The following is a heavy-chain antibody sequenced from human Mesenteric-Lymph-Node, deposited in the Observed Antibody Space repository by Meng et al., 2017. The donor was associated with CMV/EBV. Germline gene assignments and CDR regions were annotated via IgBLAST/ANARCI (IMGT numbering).Heavy chain of an antibody. V-gene: IGHV2-5*02. CDR2: IYWDDDK. D-gene: IGHD3-10*01. CDR1: GCSLSTSGVG. Sequence: SGCSLSTSGVGVGWIRQPPGKALEWLALIYWDDDKRYTPSLNSRLTITKDTSNNQVVLTMTNMDPVDTATYYCARTYYYGSGNSNFDYWGQGTLVTVSS. J-gene: IGHJ4*02. CDR3: ARTYYYGSGNSNFDY.